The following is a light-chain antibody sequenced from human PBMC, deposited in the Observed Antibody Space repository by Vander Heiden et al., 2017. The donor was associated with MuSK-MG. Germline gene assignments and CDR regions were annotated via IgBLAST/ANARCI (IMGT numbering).Light chain of an antibody. CDR1: SGSVSTYNY. CDR2: NTN. Sequence: QTVVTQEPPFSVSPGGTVTLTCGLSSGSVSTYNYPSWYQQNPGQAPRTRSDNTNTRSSGVPDRGAGSILGNKADLNLTGAQADDESDEDCVIYLAKGSVVCGGGTKLTVL. CDR3: VIYLAKGSVV. J-gene: IGLJ2*01. V-gene: IGLV8-61*01.